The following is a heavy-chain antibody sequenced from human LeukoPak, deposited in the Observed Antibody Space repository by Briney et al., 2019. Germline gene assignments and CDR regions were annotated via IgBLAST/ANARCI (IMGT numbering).Heavy chain of an antibody. CDR2: IYTSGST. D-gene: IGHD1-1*01. J-gene: IGHJ4*02. CDR1: GGSLSSYY. V-gene: IGHV4-4*07. CDR3: ARDLARTTGTYFDY. Sequence: SETLSLTCTVSGGSLSSYYWSWIRQPAGKGLEWIGRIYTSGSTNYNPSLKSRVTLSVDTSKNQFSLKLSSVTAADTAVYYCARDLARTTGTYFDYWGQGTLVTVSS.